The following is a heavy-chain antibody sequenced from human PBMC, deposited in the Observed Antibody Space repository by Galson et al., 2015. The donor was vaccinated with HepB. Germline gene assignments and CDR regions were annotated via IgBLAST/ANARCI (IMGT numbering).Heavy chain of an antibody. CDR3: AGESFLLQYFDS. D-gene: IGHD2/OR15-2a*01. CDR1: GFTLSNHA. V-gene: IGHV3-30*04. J-gene: IGHJ4*01. Sequence: SLRLSCAASGFTLSNHAMYWVRQAPGKGLEWVAGISYDGRNEYYVDSAKGRFTISRDNSNNTMYLQMSSLRVEDTAVYHCAGESFLLQYFDSWGQGTLVTVSS. CDR2: ISYDGRNE.